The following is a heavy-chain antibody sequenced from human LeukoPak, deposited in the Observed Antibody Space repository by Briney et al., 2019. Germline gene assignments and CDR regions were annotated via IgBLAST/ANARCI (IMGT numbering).Heavy chain of an antibody. V-gene: IGHV3-33*01. J-gene: IGHJ3*02. CDR3: ARERDDAFDI. CDR1: GFTFSSSG. Sequence: GGSLRLSCAASGFTFSSSGMHWVRQTPGKGLEWLALIWFDGSNNDYADSVKGRFTISRDNSKNTLYLQMNSLRAEDTAMYYCARERDDAFDIWGQGTMVTVSS. CDR2: IWFDGSNN.